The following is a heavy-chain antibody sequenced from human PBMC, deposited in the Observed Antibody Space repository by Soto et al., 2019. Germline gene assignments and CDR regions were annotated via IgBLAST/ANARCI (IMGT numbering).Heavy chain of an antibody. Sequence: GGSLRLSCAASGFPFTTYGMHWVRQAPDKGLEWLAVIWANGINKYYADSVRGRFTISRDNSKNTLDLQMNNLRAEDTALYYCVRERGPFDAFDIGGHGTMVTVS. CDR2: IWANGINK. CDR1: GFPFTTYG. CDR3: VRERGPFDAFDI. V-gene: IGHV3-33*01. J-gene: IGHJ3*02.